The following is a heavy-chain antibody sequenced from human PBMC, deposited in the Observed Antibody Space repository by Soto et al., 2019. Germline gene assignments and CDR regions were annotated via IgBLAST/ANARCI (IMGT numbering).Heavy chain of an antibody. D-gene: IGHD2-21*01. Sequence: QVQLVESEGGVVQPGRSLRLSCAASGFTFSSYGMHWVRQAPGKGLEWVAVIWYDGSNKYYADSVKGRFTISRDNSKNTLYLQMNSLRAEDTAVYYCARVLRTAHCGGDCYYGMDVWGQGTTVTVSS. J-gene: IGHJ6*02. CDR3: ARVLRTAHCGGDCYYGMDV. V-gene: IGHV3-33*01. CDR1: GFTFSSYG. CDR2: IWYDGSNK.